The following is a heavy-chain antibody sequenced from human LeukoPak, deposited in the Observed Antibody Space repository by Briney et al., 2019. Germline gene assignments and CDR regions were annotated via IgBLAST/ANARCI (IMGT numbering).Heavy chain of an antibody. V-gene: IGHV3-23*01. CDR2: ISGSGGST. CDR1: GFTFSSYA. CDR3: AKVWDPNYYGSGSYYPTYYYYYMDV. Sequence: GGSLRLSCAASGFTFSSYAMSWVHQAPGKGLEWVSAISGSGGSTYYADSVKGRFTISRDNSKNTLYLQMNSLRAEDTAVYYCAKVWDPNYYGSGSYYPTYYYYYMDVWGKGTTVTVSS. D-gene: IGHD3-10*01. J-gene: IGHJ6*03.